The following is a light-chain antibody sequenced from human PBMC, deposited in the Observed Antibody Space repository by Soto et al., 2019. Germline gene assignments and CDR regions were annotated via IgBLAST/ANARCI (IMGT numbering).Light chain of an antibody. CDR3: QHYESSSSIT. CDR2: DAS. Sequence: EIVLTQSPATLSLSPGERATLSCRASQSVSSYLAWYQQKPGQAPRLLIYDASNRATGIPARFSGSGSGTDFTLTITSLEPEDFAVYYCQHYESSSSITFGHGTRLEIK. V-gene: IGKV3-11*01. CDR1: QSVSSY. J-gene: IGKJ5*01.